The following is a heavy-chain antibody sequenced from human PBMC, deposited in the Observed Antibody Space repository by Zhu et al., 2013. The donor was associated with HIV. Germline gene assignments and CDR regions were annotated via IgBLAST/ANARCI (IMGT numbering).Heavy chain of an antibody. D-gene: IGHD4-17*01. V-gene: IGHV3-23*04. Sequence: VQLVESGGGVVQPGRSLRLSCAASGFSFSGYAMHWVRQAPGKGLEWVSVVSASGGSTYYADSVKGRFTISRDNSKNTLYLQMNSLRAEDTAVYYCAKDRGRYGDYLPFDYWGQGNLVTVSS. J-gene: IGHJ4*02. CDR1: GFSFSGYA. CDR3: AKDRGRYGDYLPFDY. CDR2: VSASGGST.